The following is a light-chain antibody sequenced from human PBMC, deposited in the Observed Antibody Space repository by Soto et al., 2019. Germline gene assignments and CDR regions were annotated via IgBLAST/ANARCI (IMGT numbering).Light chain of an antibody. J-gene: IGLJ2*01. CDR3: CSYAGSYTDI. CDR2: DVS. V-gene: IGLV2-11*01. Sequence: QSALTQPRSVSGSPGQSVTISCTGTSSDVGNYNYVSWYHQHPGKAPKLMIYDVSKRPSGVPDRFSGSKSGNTASLTISGLQAEDEADYFCCSYAGSYTDIFGGGTKVTVL. CDR1: SSDVGNYNY.